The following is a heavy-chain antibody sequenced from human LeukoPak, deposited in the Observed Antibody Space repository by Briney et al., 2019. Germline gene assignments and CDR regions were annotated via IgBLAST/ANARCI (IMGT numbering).Heavy chain of an antibody. Sequence: GGSLRLSCAASGFTVSNNYMSWVRQAPGTGLEWVSIIYDGGSTYYADSVKGRFTISRDNSKNTLYLQMNSLGAEDTAVYYCAKTMGAIDHDYWGQGALVTVSS. V-gene: IGHV3-53*01. CDR2: IYDGGST. D-gene: IGHD1-26*01. J-gene: IGHJ4*02. CDR3: AKTMGAIDHDY. CDR1: GFTVSNNY.